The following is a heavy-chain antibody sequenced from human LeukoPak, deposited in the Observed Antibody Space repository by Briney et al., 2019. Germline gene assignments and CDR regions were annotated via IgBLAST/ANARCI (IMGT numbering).Heavy chain of an antibody. Sequence: GSLRLSCAASGSTFSSYSMNWVRQAPGKGLEWVSSISSSSSYIYYADSVKGRFTISRDNAKNSLYLQMNSLRAEDTAVYYCARDRDYDFWSSTPIFDYWGQGTLVTVSS. CDR1: GSTFSSYS. D-gene: IGHD3-3*01. V-gene: IGHV3-21*01. CDR3: ARDRDYDFWSSTPIFDY. J-gene: IGHJ4*02. CDR2: ISSSSSYI.